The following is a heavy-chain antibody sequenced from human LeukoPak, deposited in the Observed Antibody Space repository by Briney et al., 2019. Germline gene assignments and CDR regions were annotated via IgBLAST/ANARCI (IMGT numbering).Heavy chain of an antibody. J-gene: IGHJ6*02. CDR3: ARDRWFGDEILTKWPPSDYYYGMDV. Sequence: GGSLRLSCAASGFTFSDYYMSWIRQAPGKGLEWVSYISSSGSTIYYADSVKGRFTISRDNAKNSLYLQMNSLRAEDTAVYYCARDRWFGDEILTKWPPSDYYYGMDVWGQGTTVTVSS. CDR2: ISSSGSTI. V-gene: IGHV3-11*01. D-gene: IGHD3-10*01. CDR1: GFTFSDYY.